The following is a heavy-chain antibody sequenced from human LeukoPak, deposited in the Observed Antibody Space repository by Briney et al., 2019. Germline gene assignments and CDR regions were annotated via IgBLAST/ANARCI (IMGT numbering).Heavy chain of an antibody. D-gene: IGHD2-15*01. Sequence: SETLPLTCNVSGGSISRYYWSWIRQPPGQGLEWIGYITHSGFTSYNPSLKGRVTISVDTSKNQFSLRLTSVTAADTAVYYCARNYADVGGFFSYYFQFWGMGALVTVSS. J-gene: IGHJ4*02. V-gene: IGHV4-59*08. CDR2: ITHSGFT. CDR1: GGSISRYY. CDR3: ARNYADVGGFFSYYFQF.